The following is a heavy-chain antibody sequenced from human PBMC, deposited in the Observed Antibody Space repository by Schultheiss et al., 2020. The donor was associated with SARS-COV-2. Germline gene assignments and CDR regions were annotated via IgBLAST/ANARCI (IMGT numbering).Heavy chain of an antibody. D-gene: IGHD1-26*01. V-gene: IGHV1-18*01. CDR3: ARDQREYYYYGMDV. CDR1: GYTFTSYG. Sequence: ASVKVSCKASGYTFTSYGISWVRQAPGQGLEWMGWISAHNGNTNYAQKLQGRVTMTTDTSTSTAYMELRSLRSDDTAVYYCARDQREYYYYGMDVWGQGTTVTVSS. CDR2: ISAHNGNT. J-gene: IGHJ6*02.